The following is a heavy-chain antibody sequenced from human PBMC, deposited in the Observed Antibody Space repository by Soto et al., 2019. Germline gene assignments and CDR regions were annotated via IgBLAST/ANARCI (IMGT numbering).Heavy chain of an antibody. CDR3: ARELLKVAGTKGAFDI. CDR1: GFTFSSYA. J-gene: IGHJ3*02. Sequence: QVQLVESGGGVVQPGRSLRLSCAASGFTFSSYAVHWVRQAPGKGLESVAVISYDGSNKYYADSVKGRFTISRDNSKNTLYLQTNSLRAEDTAVYYCARELLKVAGTKGAFDIWGQGTMVTVSP. D-gene: IGHD6-19*01. CDR2: ISYDGSNK. V-gene: IGHV3-30-3*01.